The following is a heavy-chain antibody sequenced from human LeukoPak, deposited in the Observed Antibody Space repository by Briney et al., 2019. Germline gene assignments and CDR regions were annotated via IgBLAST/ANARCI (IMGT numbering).Heavy chain of an antibody. V-gene: IGHV1-8*01. CDR1: GYTFTSYD. D-gene: IGHD6-13*01. Sequence: GASVKVSCKASGYTFTSYDINWVRQATGQGLEWMGWMNPNSGNTGYAQKFQGRVTMTRNTSISTAYMELSSLRSEDTAAYYCARARARIAAAGTNWFDPWGQGTLVTVSS. J-gene: IGHJ5*02. CDR2: MNPNSGNT. CDR3: ARARARIAAAGTNWFDP.